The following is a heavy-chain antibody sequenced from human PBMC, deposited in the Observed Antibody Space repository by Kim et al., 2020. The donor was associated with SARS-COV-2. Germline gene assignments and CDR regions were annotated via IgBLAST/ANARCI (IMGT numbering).Heavy chain of an antibody. CDR2: INHSGST. CDR3: ARVVCSSTSHRSGCGWFDP. D-gene: IGHD2-2*01. CDR1: GGSFSGYY. J-gene: IGHJ5*02. V-gene: IGHV4-34*01. Sequence: SETLSLTCAVYGGSFSGYYWSWIRQPPGKGLEWIGEINHSGSTNYNPSLKSRVTISVDTSKNQFSLKLSSVTAADTAVYYCARVVCSSTSHRSGCGWFDP.